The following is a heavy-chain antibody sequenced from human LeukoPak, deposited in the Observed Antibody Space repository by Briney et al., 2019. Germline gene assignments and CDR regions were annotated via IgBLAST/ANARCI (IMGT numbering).Heavy chain of an antibody. CDR2: INPDDGST. CDR3: ARAARPWVDY. V-gene: IGHV3-74*01. CDR1: GFTFRKYW. J-gene: IGHJ4*02. Sequence: GGSLRLSCAASGFTFRKYWLHWVRQAPGKGLVWVSRINPDDGSTSYADSVKGRFTISRDNAKSTLYLQMNSLRAEDTAVYYCARAARPWVDYWGQGTLVTVSS. D-gene: IGHD6-6*01.